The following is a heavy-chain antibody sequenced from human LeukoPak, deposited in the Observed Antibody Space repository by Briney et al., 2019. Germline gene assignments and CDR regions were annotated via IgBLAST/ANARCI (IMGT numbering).Heavy chain of an antibody. Sequence: SETLSLTCAVYGGSFSGYYWSWIRQPPGKGLEWIGEINHSGSTNYNPSLKSRVTISMDTSKNQFSLKLKSVTAADTALYYCARNCTADNDVSRSRDKWFDPWGHGTLVTVSS. CDR2: INHSGST. CDR1: GGSFSGYY. J-gene: IGHJ5*02. V-gene: IGHV4-34*01. CDR3: ARNCTADNDVSRSRDKWFDP. D-gene: IGHD2-8*02.